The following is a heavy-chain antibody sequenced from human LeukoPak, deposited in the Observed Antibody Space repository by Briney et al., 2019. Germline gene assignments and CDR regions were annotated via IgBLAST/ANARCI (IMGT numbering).Heavy chain of an antibody. CDR1: GCSISSGDYY. CDR3: ASWLVVPAAIDY. J-gene: IGHJ4*02. D-gene: IGHD2-2*02. CDR2: ICYSGTT. V-gene: IGHV4-30-4*01. Sequence: SETLSLTCTVSGCSISSGDYYWSWIRQPPGKGREGNAYICYSGTTLNNPSLKSLVIISLDTSKNQFSLRLSSVTAADTAVYYCASWLVVPAAIDYWGQGTLVTVSS.